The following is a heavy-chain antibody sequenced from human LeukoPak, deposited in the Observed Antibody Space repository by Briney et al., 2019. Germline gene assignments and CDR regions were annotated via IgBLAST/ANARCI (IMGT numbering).Heavy chain of an antibody. CDR2: ISYDGSNK. D-gene: IGHD3-10*01. Sequence: SGGSLRLSCAASGFTFSSYGMHWVRQAPGKGLEWVAVISYDGSNKYYADSVKGRFTISRDNSKNTLYLQMNSLRAEDTAVYYRAKDGFGSFDYWGQGTLVTVSS. CDR1: GFTFSSYG. J-gene: IGHJ4*02. V-gene: IGHV3-30*18. CDR3: AKDGFGSFDY.